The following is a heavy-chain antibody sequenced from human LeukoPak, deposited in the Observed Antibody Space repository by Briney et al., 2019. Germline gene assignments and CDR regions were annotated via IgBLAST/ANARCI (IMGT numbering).Heavy chain of an antibody. CDR2: IYHSEST. V-gene: IGHV4-38-2*02. CDR1: GYSISSGYY. D-gene: IGHD6-13*01. J-gene: IGHJ5*02. CDR3: ARARIPAAGTAWFDP. Sequence: SETLSLTCTVSGYSISSGYYWGWIRQPPGKGLEWIGNIYHSESTYYNPSLKSRVTISVDTSKNHFSLKLTSVTAADTAVYYCARARIPAAGTAWFDPWGQGTLVTVSS.